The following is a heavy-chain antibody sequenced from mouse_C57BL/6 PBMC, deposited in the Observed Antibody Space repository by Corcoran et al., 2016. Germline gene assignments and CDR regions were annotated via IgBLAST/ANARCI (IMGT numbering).Heavy chain of an antibody. CDR1: GYTFTTYG. J-gene: IGHJ1*03. CDR3: ARPQYFDV. CDR2: INTYSGVP. Sequence: QIQLVQSGPELKKPGETVKISCKASGYTFTTYGMSWVKQAPGKGLKWMGWINTYSGVPTYADDFKGRFAFSLETSASTAYLQINNLKNEDTATYFCARPQYFDVWGTGTTVTVSS. V-gene: IGHV9-3*01.